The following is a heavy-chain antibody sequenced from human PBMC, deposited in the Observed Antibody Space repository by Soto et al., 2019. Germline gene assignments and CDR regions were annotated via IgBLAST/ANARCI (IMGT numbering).Heavy chain of an antibody. D-gene: IGHD1-26*01. V-gene: IGHV2-5*02. CDR1: GFSLSTRGVF. CDR3: AHKWGRGAAMDF. CDR2: IYWDDDK. J-gene: IGHJ6*02. Sequence: QITLKESGPTLVKPTQTLTLTCTFSGFSLSTRGVFVSWIRQPPGKALEWLAIIYWDDDKRYSPFLKSRLTIPTDTSKNQVVLTMTNMDPGDTATDYCAHKWGRGAAMDFWGQGTTVTVSS.